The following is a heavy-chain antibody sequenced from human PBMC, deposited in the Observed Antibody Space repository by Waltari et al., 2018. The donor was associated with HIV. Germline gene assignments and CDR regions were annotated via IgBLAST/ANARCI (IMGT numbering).Heavy chain of an antibody. CDR1: GFTFDDYA. V-gene: IGHV3-43D*03. D-gene: IGHD4-17*01. Sequence: EVQLVESGGVVVQPGGSLRLSCAASGFTFDDYAMHWVRQAPGNGLEWVSLISWEGGSTYYADSVKGRFTISRDNSKNSLYLQMNSLRAEDTALYYRSTYGDSEAFDIWGQGTMVTVSS. CDR2: ISWEGGST. CDR3: STYGDSEAFDI. J-gene: IGHJ3*02.